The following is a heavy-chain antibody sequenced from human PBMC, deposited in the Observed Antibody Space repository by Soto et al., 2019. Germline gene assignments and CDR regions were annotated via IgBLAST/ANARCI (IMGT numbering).Heavy chain of an antibody. CDR1: GGSFSGYY. V-gene: IGHV4-34*01. CDR3: ARGGFDAFDI. CDR2: INHSGST. J-gene: IGHJ3*02. Sequence: SETLSLNCAVYGGSFSGYYWSWIRQHPGKGLEWIGEINHSGSTTYNPSLKSRVTISVDTSKNQFSLKLSSVTAADTAVYYCARGGFDAFDIWGQGTMVTVSS.